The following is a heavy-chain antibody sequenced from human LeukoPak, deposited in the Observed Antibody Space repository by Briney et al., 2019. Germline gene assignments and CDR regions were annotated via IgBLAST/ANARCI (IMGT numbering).Heavy chain of an antibody. Sequence: SETLSLTCTVSGYSITSGYYWGWIRQPPGKGLEWIGSIYHSGSTDYNPSLKSRVTISLDTSKNQFSLKLRSVTAADTAVYYCARHVNSNGSPSDYWGQGTLVTVSS. CDR2: IYHSGST. J-gene: IGHJ4*02. CDR1: GYSITSGYY. CDR3: ARHVNSNGSPSDY. D-gene: IGHD1-26*01. V-gene: IGHV4-38-2*02.